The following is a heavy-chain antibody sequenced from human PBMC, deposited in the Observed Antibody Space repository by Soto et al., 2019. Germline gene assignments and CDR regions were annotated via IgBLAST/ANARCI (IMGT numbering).Heavy chain of an antibody. V-gene: IGHV1-69*13. D-gene: IGHD6-6*01. CDR1: GGTFSSYV. Sequence: SVKVSCKASGGTFSSYVISWVRQAPGQGLEWMGGIIPIFGTANYAQKFQGRVTITADESTSTAYMELSSLRSEDTAVYYCARGSSIAARSSYYYYGMDVWGQGTTVTVSS. CDR3: ARGSSIAARSSYYYYGMDV. CDR2: IIPIFGTA. J-gene: IGHJ6*02.